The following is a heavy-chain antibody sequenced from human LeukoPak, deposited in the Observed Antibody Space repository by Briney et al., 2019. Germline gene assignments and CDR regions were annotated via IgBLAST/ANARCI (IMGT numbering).Heavy chain of an antibody. CDR2: VSTTGGST. CDR1: SFTFSSYV. D-gene: IGHD5-12*01. CDR3: ARGFSGYEPHSWYGSSIYYFYYMDV. Sequence: GGSLRLSCGASSFTFSSYVMSWVRQAPGKGLEWVSTVSTTGGSTYYADSVKGRFTISRDSSNNTLYLQMNSLRAGDTAFYYCARGFSGYEPHSWYGSSIYYFYYMDVWGKGTTVTVSS. V-gene: IGHV3-23*01. J-gene: IGHJ6*03.